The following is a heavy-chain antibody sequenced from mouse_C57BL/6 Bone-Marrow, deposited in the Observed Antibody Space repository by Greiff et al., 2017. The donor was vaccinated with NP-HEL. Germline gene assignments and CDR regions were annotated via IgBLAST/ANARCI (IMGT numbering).Heavy chain of an antibody. D-gene: IGHD1-3*01. V-gene: IGHV1-20*01. Sequence: EVHLVESGPELVKPGDSVKISCKASGYSFTGYFMNWVMQSHGKSLEWIGRINPYNGDTFYNQKFKGKATLTVDKSSSTAHMELRSLTSEDSAVYYCARGSGNHPFAYWGQGTLVTVSA. CDR2: INPYNGDT. J-gene: IGHJ3*01. CDR3: ARGSGNHPFAY. CDR1: GYSFTGYF.